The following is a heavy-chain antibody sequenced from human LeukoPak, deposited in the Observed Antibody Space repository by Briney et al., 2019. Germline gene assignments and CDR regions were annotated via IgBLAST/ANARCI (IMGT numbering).Heavy chain of an antibody. D-gene: IGHD2-15*01. V-gene: IGHV3-30*18. CDR3: AKAYCTGGSCYGRYYYGMDV. CDR2: ILYDGSTK. CDR1: GFTFSTYA. J-gene: IGHJ6*02. Sequence: GRSLRLSCAASGFTFSTYAIHWVRQAPGKGPEWVAVILYDGSTKYYADSVKGRFTISRDNSKNTMYLQMDSLRPEDTAVFYCAKAYCTGGSCYGRYYYGMDVWGQGTTVTVSS.